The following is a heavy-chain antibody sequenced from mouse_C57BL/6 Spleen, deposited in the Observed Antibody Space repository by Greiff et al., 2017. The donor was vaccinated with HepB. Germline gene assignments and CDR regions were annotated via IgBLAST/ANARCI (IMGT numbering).Heavy chain of an antibody. CDR1: GYSITSGYD. CDR2: ISYSGST. Sequence: EVQRVESGPGMVKPSQSLSLTCTVTGYSITSGYDWHWIRHFPGNKLEWMGYISYSGSTNYNPSLKSRISITHDTSKNHFFLKLNSVTTEDTATYYCARGDRGGFAYWGQGTLVTVSA. J-gene: IGHJ3*01. D-gene: IGHD3-3*01. CDR3: ARGDRGGFAY. V-gene: IGHV3-1*01.